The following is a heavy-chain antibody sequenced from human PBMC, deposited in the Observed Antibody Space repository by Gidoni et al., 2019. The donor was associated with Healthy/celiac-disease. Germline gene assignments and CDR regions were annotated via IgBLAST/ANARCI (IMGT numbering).Heavy chain of an antibody. V-gene: IGHV1-2*02. CDR2: INPNSGGP. D-gene: IGHD1-7*01. CDR1: GYTFTGYY. J-gene: IGHJ4*02. Sequence: QVQLVQSGAEVKKPGASVKVSCKASGYTFTGYYMHWVRQAPGQGLGWMGWINPNSGGPNYAQKVQGRVTMTRETSISTAYMELSRLRSEDTAGYYCTRDSDWSYDYWGQGTLVTVSS. CDR3: TRDSDWSYDY.